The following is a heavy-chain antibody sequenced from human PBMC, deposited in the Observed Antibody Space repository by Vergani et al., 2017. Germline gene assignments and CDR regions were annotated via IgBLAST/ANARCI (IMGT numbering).Heavy chain of an antibody. J-gene: IGHJ5*02. Sequence: QVQLQESGPRLVRPSQTLSLTCTVSGGSINTGAYYWSWIRQPAGKGLEWIGRVYTSGMTNYNPSLKSRVTILVDRSKSQLSLKLTSVTAGDTAVYFCARGRIAEPWGQGTLVTVAS. D-gene: IGHD6-13*01. CDR1: GGSINTGAYY. CDR2: VYTSGMT. V-gene: IGHV4-61*02. CDR3: ARGRIAEP.